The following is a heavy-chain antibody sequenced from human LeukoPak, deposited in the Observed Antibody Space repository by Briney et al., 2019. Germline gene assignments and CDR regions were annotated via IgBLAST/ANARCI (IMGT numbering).Heavy chain of an antibody. J-gene: IGHJ5*02. D-gene: IGHD2-15*01. CDR1: GGSFSGYY. Sequence: PSETLSLTCAVYGGSFSGYYWSWIRQPPGKGLEWIGEINHSGSTNYNPSLKSRVTISVDTSKNQFSLKLSSVTAADTAVYYCARLVYSLDGSGYNWFDPWGQGTLVTVSS. CDR2: INHSGST. CDR3: ARLVYSLDGSGYNWFDP. V-gene: IGHV4-34*01.